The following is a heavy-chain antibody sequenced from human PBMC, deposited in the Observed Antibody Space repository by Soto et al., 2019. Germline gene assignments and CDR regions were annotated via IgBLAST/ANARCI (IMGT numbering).Heavy chain of an antibody. CDR1: GYICTNYA. D-gene: IGHD3-9*01. V-gene: IGHV1-18*01. CDR2: IGPYNGNT. J-gene: IGHJ4*02. Sequence: QVQLMQSGAEVKKPGASVKVSCKTSGYICTNYAISWLRQAPGQGLEWMGWIGPYNGNTKYAQKFQDRVTMTTDTSTGAAYMEWRSLRSDDTAVYYCARDNDVLTGYYFDSWGQGTLVIVAS. CDR3: ARDNDVLTGYYFDS.